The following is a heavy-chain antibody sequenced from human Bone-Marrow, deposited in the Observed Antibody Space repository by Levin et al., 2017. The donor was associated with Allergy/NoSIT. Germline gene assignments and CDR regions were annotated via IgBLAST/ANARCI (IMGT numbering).Heavy chain of an antibody. CDR2: IWYDGSNK. D-gene: IGHD4-23*01. Sequence: GESLKISCAASGFTFSSYGMHWVRQAPGKGLEWVAVIWYDGSNKYYADSVKGRFTISRDNSKNTLYLQMNSLRAEDTAVYYCAVGDVGGNLDFDYWGQGTLVTVSS. CDR1: GFTFSSYG. V-gene: IGHV3-33*01. J-gene: IGHJ4*02. CDR3: AVGDVGGNLDFDY.